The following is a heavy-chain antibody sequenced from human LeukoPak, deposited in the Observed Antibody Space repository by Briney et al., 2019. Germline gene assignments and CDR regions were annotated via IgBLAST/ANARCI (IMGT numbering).Heavy chain of an antibody. CDR3: ARDPAPGIPDYLDY. J-gene: IGHJ4*03. D-gene: IGHD1-26*01. Sequence: GTSLRLSCAASRFSFRDYATHWVRQAPGKGLEWVAVISSDATITVYLDSVKGRFTISRDNSNNILQLQMDSLRTEDTALYFCARDPAPGIPDYLDYWGHGTLVTVSS. CDR2: ISSDATIT. CDR1: RFSFRDYA. V-gene: IGHV3-30-3*01.